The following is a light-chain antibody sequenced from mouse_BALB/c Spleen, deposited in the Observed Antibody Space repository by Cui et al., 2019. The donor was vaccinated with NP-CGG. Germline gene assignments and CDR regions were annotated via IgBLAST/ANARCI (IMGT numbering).Light chain of an antibody. CDR2: GTN. Sequence: QAVVTQESALTTSPGETVTLTCRSSTGAVTTSNYANWVQEKSDHLFTGLIGGTNNRAPGVPARFSGSLIGDKAAPTITGAQTEDEAIYFCALWYSNHWVFGGGTKLTVL. J-gene: IGLJ1*01. V-gene: IGLV1*01. CDR3: ALWYSNHWV. CDR1: TGAVTTSNY.